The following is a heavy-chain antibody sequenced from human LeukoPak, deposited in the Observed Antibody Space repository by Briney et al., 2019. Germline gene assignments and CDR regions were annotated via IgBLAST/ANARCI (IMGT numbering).Heavy chain of an antibody. V-gene: IGHV4-59*11. CDR2: FHYSGST. CDR3: ARGGGGSWYGTVDY. J-gene: IGHJ4*02. Sequence: PSETLSLTCTVAGGSMSSHYWNWIRQPPGKGLEWIGYFHYSGSTNYNPSLKSRVTISVDTSKNQFSLKLSSVTAADTAMYYCARGGGGSWYGTVDYWGQGTLVTVSS. D-gene: IGHD6-13*01. CDR1: GGSMSSHY.